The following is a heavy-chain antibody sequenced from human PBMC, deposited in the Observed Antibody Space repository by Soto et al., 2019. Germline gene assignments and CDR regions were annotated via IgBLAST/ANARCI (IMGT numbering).Heavy chain of an antibody. CDR3: AASTRSTHYYYGMDV. Sequence: QTQLLQSGPEVKKPGTSVKVSCRASGFAFSTSAVQWVRQARGQRLEWIGWIVVGTADTNYAQKFQERVTITTDSSTNTAYLELGSLRFDDTAVYYCAASTRSTHYYYGMDVWGQGTTVTVSS. J-gene: IGHJ6*02. V-gene: IGHV1-58*03. D-gene: IGHD1-1*01. CDR2: IVVGTADT. CDR1: GFAFSTSA.